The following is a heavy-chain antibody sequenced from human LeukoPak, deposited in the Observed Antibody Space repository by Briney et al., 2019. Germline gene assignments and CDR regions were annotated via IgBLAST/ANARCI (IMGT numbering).Heavy chain of an antibody. Sequence: GGSLRLSCAASGFTFSDYWMHWVRQAPGKGLVWVSRIASDGRSTSDADSVKGGFTISRDNPKNTLYVQMNSFGAEDAAVYYCSRGWRKAGMDVWGQGTTVTVSS. V-gene: IGHV3-74*01. CDR2: IASDGRST. J-gene: IGHJ6*02. CDR3: SRGWRKAGMDV. D-gene: IGHD1-1*01. CDR1: GFTFSDYW.